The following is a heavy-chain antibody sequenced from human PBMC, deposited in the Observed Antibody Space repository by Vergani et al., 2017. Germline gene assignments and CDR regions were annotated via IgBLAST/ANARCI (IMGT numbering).Heavy chain of an antibody. CDR1: GYTLIDYY. V-gene: IGHV1-2*06. D-gene: IGHD6-6*01. J-gene: IGHJ5*02. CDR3: ARGPIAARPKWFDP. Sequence: QVQLVQSGAEVKKPGASVKVSCKASGYTLIDYYMHWVRQAPGQGLEWMGRINPNNGDTNYAQKFQDRVTLTRDASISTAYMELSSLRSEDTAVYYCARGPIAARPKWFDPWGQGTLVTVSS. CDR2: INPNNGDT.